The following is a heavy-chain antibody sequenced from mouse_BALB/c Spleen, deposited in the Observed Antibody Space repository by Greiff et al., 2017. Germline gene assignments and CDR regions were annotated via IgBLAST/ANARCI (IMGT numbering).Heavy chain of an antibody. V-gene: IGHV5-12-2*01. J-gene: IGHJ1*01. D-gene: IGHD2-14*01. Sequence: EVQLVESGGGLVQPGGSLKLSCAASGFTFSSYTMSWVRQTPEKRLEWVAYISNGGGSTYYPDTVKGRFTISRDNAKNTLYLQMSSLKSEDTAMYYCARLEGYDWYLDVWGEGTTVTVSS. CDR3: ARLEGYDWYLDV. CDR1: GFTFSSYT. CDR2: ISNGGGST.